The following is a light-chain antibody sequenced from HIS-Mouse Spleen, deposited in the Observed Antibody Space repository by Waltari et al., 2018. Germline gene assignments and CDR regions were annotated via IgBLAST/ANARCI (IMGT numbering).Light chain of an antibody. Sequence: EIVLPQSPGTLSLSPGERATLSCRASQSVSSSYLAWYQQKPGQAPRLLIYGASSRATGIPDRFSGSGSGTDFTLTISRLEPEDFAVYYCQQYGSSPGVTFGGGTKVEIK. CDR1: QSVSSSY. V-gene: IGKV3-20*01. J-gene: IGKJ4*01. CDR3: QQYGSSPGVT. CDR2: GAS.